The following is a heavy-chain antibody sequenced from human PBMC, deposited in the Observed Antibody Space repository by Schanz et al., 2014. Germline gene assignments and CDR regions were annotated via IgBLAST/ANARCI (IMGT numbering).Heavy chain of an antibody. Sequence: QVQLVQSGAEVTKPGSSVKVSCTASGGTFSSFAIFWVRQAPGQGLEWMGTIIPILDITNYAKKFQGRVPITADKSTSTAYMELSNLRSEDAAVYYCERAGQDYSDSSGYATYYFGNWGQGTLVIVSS. CDR2: IIPILDIT. CDR3: ERAGQDYSDSSGYATYYFGN. CDR1: GGTFSSFA. D-gene: IGHD3-22*01. V-gene: IGHV1-69*04. J-gene: IGHJ4*02.